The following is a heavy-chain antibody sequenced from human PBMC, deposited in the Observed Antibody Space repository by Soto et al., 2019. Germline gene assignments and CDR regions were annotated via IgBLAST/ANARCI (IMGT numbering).Heavy chain of an antibody. CDR2: INSDGSST. CDR3: ARDPGYSYGPPDY. CDR1: GFTFSSYW. V-gene: IGHV3-74*01. J-gene: IGHJ4*02. D-gene: IGHD5-18*01. Sequence: SLRLSCAASGFTFSSYWMHWVRQAPGKGLVWVSRINSDGSSTSYADSVKGRFTISRDNAKNTLYLQMNSLRDEDTAVYYCARDPGYSYGPPDYWGQGTLVTVSS.